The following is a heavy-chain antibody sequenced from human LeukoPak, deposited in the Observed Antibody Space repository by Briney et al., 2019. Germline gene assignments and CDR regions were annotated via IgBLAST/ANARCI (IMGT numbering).Heavy chain of an antibody. J-gene: IGHJ4*02. CDR3: ARDWRRIWSITFGGVIVSRAAFDY. Sequence: PGRSLRLSCAASGFTFSSYAMHWVRQAPGKGLEWVAVISYDGSNKYYADSVKGRFTISRDNSKNTLYLQMNSLRAEDTAVYYCARDWRRIWSITFGGVIVSRAAFDYWGQGTLVTVSS. CDR2: ISYDGSNK. CDR1: GFTFSSYA. D-gene: IGHD3-16*02. V-gene: IGHV3-30-3*01.